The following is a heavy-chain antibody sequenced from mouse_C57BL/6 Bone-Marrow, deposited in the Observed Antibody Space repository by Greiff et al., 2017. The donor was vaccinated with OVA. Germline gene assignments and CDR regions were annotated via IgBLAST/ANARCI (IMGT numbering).Heavy chain of an antibody. CDR1: GFNIKDDY. CDR3: TTWATMVKRAWFAY. V-gene: IGHV14-4*01. Sequence: EVKLQESGAELARPGASVKLSCTASGFNIKDDYMHWVKQRPEQGLEWIGWIDPENGDTEYASKFQGKATITADTSSNTAYLQLSSLTSEDTAVYYCTTWATMVKRAWFAYWGQGTLVTVSA. J-gene: IGHJ3*01. D-gene: IGHD2-1*01. CDR2: IDPENGDT.